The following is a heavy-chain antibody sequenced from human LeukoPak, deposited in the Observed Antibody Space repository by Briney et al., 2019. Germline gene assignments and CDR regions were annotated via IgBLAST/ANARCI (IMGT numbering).Heavy chain of an antibody. CDR2: VNHGGST. CDR3: ARIGMDYYFYMDV. D-gene: IGHD1-14*01. J-gene: IGHJ6*03. V-gene: IGHV4-34*01. CDR1: GGSFSDYS. Sequence: SETLPLTCAVDGGSFSDYSWSWIRQPPGKGLEWIGDVNHGGSTNYNPSLKSRITISVDTSKNQFSLRLSSVTAADTGVYYCARIGMDYYFYMDVWGKGTTVSVSS.